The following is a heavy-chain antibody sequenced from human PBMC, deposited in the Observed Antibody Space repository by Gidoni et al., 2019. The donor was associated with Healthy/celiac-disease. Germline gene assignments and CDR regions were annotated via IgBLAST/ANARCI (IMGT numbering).Heavy chain of an antibody. CDR2: IYYSGST. V-gene: IGHV4-39*01. J-gene: IGHJ4*02. D-gene: IGHD2-8*01. CDR1: GGSISSSSYY. Sequence: QLQLQESGPGLVKPSETLSLTCTVPGGSISSSSYYWGWIRQPPGKGLEWIGSIYYSGSTYYNPSLKSRVTISVDTSKNQFSLKLSSVTAADTAVYYCATRVYAKGGIDYWGQGTLVTVSS. CDR3: ATRVYAKGGIDY.